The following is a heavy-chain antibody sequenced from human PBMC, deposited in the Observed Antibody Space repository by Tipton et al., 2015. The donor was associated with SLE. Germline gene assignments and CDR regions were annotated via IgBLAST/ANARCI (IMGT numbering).Heavy chain of an antibody. CDR2: IYGSGNT. D-gene: IGHD3-10*01. CDR3: AVRGVIKESYYYYMDV. J-gene: IGHJ6*03. Sequence: LRLSCTVSGESISSYYWSWIRQSAGKGLDWIGHIYGSGNTNYNPSFKNRVTISIDTSKNQFSLKMYSVTAADTAVYYCAVRGVIKESYYYYMDVWGKGTTVTVSS. CDR1: GESISSYY. V-gene: IGHV4-4*09.